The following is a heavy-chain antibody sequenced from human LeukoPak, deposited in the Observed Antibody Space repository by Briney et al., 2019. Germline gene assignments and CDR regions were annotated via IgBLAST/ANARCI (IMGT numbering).Heavy chain of an antibody. J-gene: IGHJ6*03. CDR3: ARERDRGYYGSGSPGYMDV. V-gene: IGHV4-39*02. CDR1: AGSISTSHYY. Sequence: SETLSLTCIVSAGSISTSHYYWGWIRQPPGKGLEWIGNIYYSGSTYYNPSLKSRVTISVDTSKNQFSLKLSSVTAADTAVYYCARERDRGYYGSGSPGYMDVWGKGTTVTISS. CDR2: IYYSGST. D-gene: IGHD3-10*01.